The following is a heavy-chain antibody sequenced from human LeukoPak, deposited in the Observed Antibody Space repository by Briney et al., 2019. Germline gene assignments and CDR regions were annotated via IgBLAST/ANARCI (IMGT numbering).Heavy chain of an antibody. D-gene: IGHD2-15*01. CDR2: ISSSSTTI. V-gene: IGHV3-48*01. CDR3: AGDLGRMTHPRGWYFDL. CDR1: GFTFNSYN. J-gene: IGHJ2*01. Sequence: GGSLRLSCAASGFTFNSYNMNWVRQAPGKGLEWVSYISSSSTTIYYADSVKGRFTISRDNAQNSLFLQMNSLRAEDTAIYYCAGDLGRMTHPRGWYFDLWGRGTLVTVSS.